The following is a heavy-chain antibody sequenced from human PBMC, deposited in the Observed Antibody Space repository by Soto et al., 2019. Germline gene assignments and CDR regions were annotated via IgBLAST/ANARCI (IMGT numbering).Heavy chain of an antibody. CDR2: ISYDGNDR. CDR3: AQNDDGSPFEY. J-gene: IGHJ4*02. Sequence: QVQLVESGGGVVQPGRSLTVSCAASGFTFSNYGMHWVRQPPGKGLESVAVISYDGNDRHYTDSVKGRFTISRDNSKKTLYLQMNRLRAEATAVYYCAQNDDGSPFEYWGQGTLVPVSS. D-gene: IGHD1-1*01. CDR1: GFTFSNYG. V-gene: IGHV3-30*03.